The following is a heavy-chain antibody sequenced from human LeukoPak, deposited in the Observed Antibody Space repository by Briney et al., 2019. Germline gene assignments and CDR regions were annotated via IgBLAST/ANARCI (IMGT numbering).Heavy chain of an antibody. Sequence: GSLRLSRAPSGFTVSSNYMSWIRQPPGKGLEWIGYIYYSGSTNYNPSLKSRVTISVDTSRNQFSLKLSSVTAADTAVYYCAREGVVVGATRAWFDYWGQGTLVTVSS. CDR3: AREGVVVGATRAWFDY. CDR1: GFTVSSNY. J-gene: IGHJ4*02. D-gene: IGHD1-26*01. CDR2: IYYSGST. V-gene: IGHV4-59*02.